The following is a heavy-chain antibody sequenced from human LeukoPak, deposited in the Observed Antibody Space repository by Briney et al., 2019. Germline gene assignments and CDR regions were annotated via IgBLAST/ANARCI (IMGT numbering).Heavy chain of an antibody. CDR2: IYYSGST. J-gene: IGHJ6*02. CDR1: GGSISSSNW. Sequence: SETLSLTCAVSGGSISSSNWWSWVRQPPGKGLEWIGEIYYSGSTSYNPSLKSRVTISLDTSKNQLSLKLSSVTAADTAVYYCARGTAWELTLVRGYGMDVWGQGTTVTVSS. V-gene: IGHV4-4*02. CDR3: ARGTAWELTLVRGYGMDV. D-gene: IGHD1-26*01.